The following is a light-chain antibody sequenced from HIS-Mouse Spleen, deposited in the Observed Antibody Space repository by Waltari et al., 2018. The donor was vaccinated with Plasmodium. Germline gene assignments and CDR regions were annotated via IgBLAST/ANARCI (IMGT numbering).Light chain of an antibody. Sequence: SYELTQPPSVSVSPGQTARNTCSGDALPKTYAYWYQQKSGQDPVLVIYEDSKRPSGIPERFSGSSSGTMATLTISGAQVEDEADYYCYSTDSSGNHRVFGGGTKLTVL. CDR3: YSTDSSGNHRV. J-gene: IGLJ3*02. CDR2: EDS. V-gene: IGLV3-10*01. CDR1: ALPKTY.